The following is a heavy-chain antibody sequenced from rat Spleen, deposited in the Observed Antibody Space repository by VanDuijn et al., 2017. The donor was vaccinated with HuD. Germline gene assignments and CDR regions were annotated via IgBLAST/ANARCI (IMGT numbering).Heavy chain of an antibody. Sequence: QVQLKESGPGLVQPSQTLSLTCTVAGFSLTSYNVHWVRQPPGKGLEWMGVIWNTGGTRYNSALKSRLSISKDTSKSQVFLKMNSLQTEDTATYYCAREGSSYIHVMDAWGQGASVTVSS. J-gene: IGHJ4*01. D-gene: IGHD1-2*01. CDR2: IWNTGGT. CDR1: GFSLTSYN. CDR3: AREGSSYIHVMDA. V-gene: IGHV2-41*01.